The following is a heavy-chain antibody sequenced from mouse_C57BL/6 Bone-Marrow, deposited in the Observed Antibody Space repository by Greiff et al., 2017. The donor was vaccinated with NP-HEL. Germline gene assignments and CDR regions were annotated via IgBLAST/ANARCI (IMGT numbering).Heavy chain of an antibody. D-gene: IGHD1-1*01. J-gene: IGHJ4*01. Sequence: VQLQQSGAELVKPGASVKLSCTASGFNITDYYMHWVKQRTEQGLEWIGRIDPEDGETKYAQKFQAKATLTADTSSNTAYLQLSSLTSEDTAVDDCARDYGSSYGGAMDDWGQGTPVTVSS. V-gene: IGHV14-2*01. CDR2: IDPEDGET. CDR3: ARDYGSSYGGAMDD. CDR1: GFNITDYY.